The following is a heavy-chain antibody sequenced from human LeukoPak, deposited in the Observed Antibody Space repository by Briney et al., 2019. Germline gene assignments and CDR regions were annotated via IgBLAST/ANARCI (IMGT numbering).Heavy chain of an antibody. J-gene: IGHJ4*02. CDR2: IRYDGSNN. V-gene: IGHV3-30*02. CDR1: GFTFSRYG. Sequence: GGSLRLSCAASGFTFSRYGMHWVRQAPGKGLEWVAFIRYDGSNNYYADSVEGRFTISRDNSKNTLYLQMNSLRGEDTAVYFCARDLSSSWFKFDYWGQGTLSPSPQ. D-gene: IGHD6-13*01. CDR3: ARDLSSSWFKFDY.